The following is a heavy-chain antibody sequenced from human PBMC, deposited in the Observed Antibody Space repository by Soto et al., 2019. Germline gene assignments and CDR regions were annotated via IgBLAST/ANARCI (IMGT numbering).Heavy chain of an antibody. V-gene: IGHV1-69*02. CDR1: GGTFSSYT. Sequence: QVQLVQSGAEVQKPGSSVKVSCKASGGTFSSYTISWVRQAPGQGLEWMGRIIPILGIANYAQKFQGRVTITADKSTSTAYMELSSLRSEDTAVYYCARWGYSSSSGDYYSMDVWGKGTTVTVSS. D-gene: IGHD6-6*01. CDR2: IIPILGIA. J-gene: IGHJ6*03. CDR3: ARWGYSSSSGDYYSMDV.